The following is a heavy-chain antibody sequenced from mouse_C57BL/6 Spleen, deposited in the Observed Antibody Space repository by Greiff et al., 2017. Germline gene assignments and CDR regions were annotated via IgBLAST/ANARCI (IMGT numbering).Heavy chain of an antibody. CDR3: ARLGYGSSYGYFDV. Sequence: VQLQQSGPELVKPGASVKISCKASGYAFSSSWMNWVKRRPGKGLEWIGRIYPGDGDTNYNGKFKGKATLTADKSSSTAYMQLSSLTSEDSAVYFCARLGYGSSYGYFDVWGTGTTVTVSS. CDR1: GYAFSSSW. V-gene: IGHV1-82*01. D-gene: IGHD1-1*01. J-gene: IGHJ1*03. CDR2: IYPGDGDT.